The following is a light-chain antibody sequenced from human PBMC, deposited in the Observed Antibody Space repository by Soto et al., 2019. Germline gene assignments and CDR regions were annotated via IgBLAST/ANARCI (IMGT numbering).Light chain of an antibody. V-gene: IGLV2-23*02. CDR2: EVS. CDR3: CSYAGSNTFV. Sequence: QSVLTQPASVSGSPGQSITISCTGTSSDVGNYNLVSWYQQHPGKAPKLMIYEVSKRPSGVSSHFSGSKSGNTASLTISGLQAEDEADYYCCSYAGSNTFVFGTGTKSPS. CDR1: SSDVGNYNL. J-gene: IGLJ1*01.